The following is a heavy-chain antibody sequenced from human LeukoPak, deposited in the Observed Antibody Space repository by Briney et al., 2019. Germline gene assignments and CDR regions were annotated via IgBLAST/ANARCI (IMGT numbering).Heavy chain of an antibody. CDR2: IYYSGST. D-gene: IGHD3-16*01. CDR1: GGSISSYY. V-gene: IGHV4-59*01. J-gene: IGHJ4*02. Sequence: PSETLSLTCTVSGGSISSYYWSWIRQPPGKGLEWIGYIYYSGSTNYNPSLKSRVTISVDTSKNQFSLKLSSVTAADTAVYYCARTSGDGFDYWGQGTLVTVSS. CDR3: ARTSGDGFDY.